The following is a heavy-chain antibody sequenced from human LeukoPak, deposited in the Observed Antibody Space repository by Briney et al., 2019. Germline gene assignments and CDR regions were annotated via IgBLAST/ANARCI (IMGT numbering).Heavy chain of an antibody. V-gene: IGHV4-39*01. J-gene: IGHJ4*01. CDR2: IYYSGST. CDR1: GGSISSSNYY. Sequence: SETLSLTCTVSGGSISSSNYYWGWIRQPPGRGLEWIGSIYYSGSTYYNPSLKSRVTISVDTSKNQFSLKLGSVTAADTAVYFCARHPSYYGSFDYWGQGTLVTVSS. D-gene: IGHD3-10*01. CDR3: ARHPSYYGSFDY.